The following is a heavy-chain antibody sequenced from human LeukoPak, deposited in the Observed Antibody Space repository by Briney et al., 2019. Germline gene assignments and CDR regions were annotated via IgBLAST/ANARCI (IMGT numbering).Heavy chain of an antibody. CDR1: GGSISSYY. V-gene: IGHV4-59*01. CDR2: IYYSGST. CDR3: AREIGPYYMDV. J-gene: IGHJ6*03. Sequence: PSETLSLTCTASGGSISSYYWSWIRQPPGKGLEWIGYIYYSGSTNYNPSLKSRVTISVDTSKNQFSLKLSSVTAADTAVYYCAREIGPYYMDVWGKGTTVTVSS. D-gene: IGHD2-21*01.